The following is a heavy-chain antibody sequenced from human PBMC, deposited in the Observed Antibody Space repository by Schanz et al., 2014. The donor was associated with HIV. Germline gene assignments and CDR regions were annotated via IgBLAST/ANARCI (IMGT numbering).Heavy chain of an antibody. J-gene: IGHJ5*01. CDR3: ARDKSNLGMDS. CDR2: ITNSGNRM. Sequence: VQLVESGGGLLQPGRSLRLSCAASGFSLGDYYMSWIRQAPGKGLEWISYITNSGNRMNYADSVKGRFTTSRDNAKNSLYLQMNTLRADDTAVYYCARDKSNLGMDSWGQGTLVTVSS. V-gene: IGHV3-11*01. CDR1: GFSLGDYY.